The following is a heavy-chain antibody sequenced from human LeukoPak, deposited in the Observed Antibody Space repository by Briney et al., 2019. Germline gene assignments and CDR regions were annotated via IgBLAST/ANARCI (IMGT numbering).Heavy chain of an antibody. CDR2: ISSSGSTI. Sequence: GGSLRLSCAASGFTFSDYYMSWIRQAPGKGLEWVSYISSSGSTIYYADSVKGRFTISRDNAKNSLYLQMNSLRAEDTAVYYCARVESQYYDFWSGYYGLDYWGQGTLVTVSS. V-gene: IGHV3-11*01. J-gene: IGHJ4*02. CDR1: GFTFSDYY. D-gene: IGHD3-3*01. CDR3: ARVESQYYDFWSGYYGLDY.